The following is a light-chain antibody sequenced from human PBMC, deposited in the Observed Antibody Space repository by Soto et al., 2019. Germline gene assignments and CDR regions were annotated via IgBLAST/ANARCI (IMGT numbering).Light chain of an antibody. J-gene: IGLJ1*01. CDR3: SSYTSTNTGYV. V-gene: IGLV2-14*01. Sequence: QSALTQPASVSGSPGQSITISCTGTSSDVGAYNYVSWYQQHPGKAPNLMIYEVSNRPSGVSNRFSGSKSGNRASLTVSGLQAEDEADYYCSSYTSTNTGYVFGTGTQLTVL. CDR2: EVS. CDR1: SSDVGAYNY.